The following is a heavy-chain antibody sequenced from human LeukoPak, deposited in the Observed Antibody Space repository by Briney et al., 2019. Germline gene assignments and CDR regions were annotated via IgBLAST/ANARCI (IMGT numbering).Heavy chain of an antibody. Sequence: PSETLSLTCTVSGGSISSYYWSWIRQPPGKGLEWIGYIYYSGSTNYNPSLKSRVTISVDTSKNQFSLKLSSVTAADTAVHYCARVLRHGYFDYWGQGTLVTVSS. CDR1: GGSISSYY. CDR2: IYYSGST. CDR3: ARVLRHGYFDY. D-gene: IGHD3-10*01. J-gene: IGHJ4*02. V-gene: IGHV4-59*01.